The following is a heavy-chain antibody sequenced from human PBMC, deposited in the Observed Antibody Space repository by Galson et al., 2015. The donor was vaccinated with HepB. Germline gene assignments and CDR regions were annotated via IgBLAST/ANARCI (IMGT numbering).Heavy chain of an antibody. Sequence: LSLTCTVSGGSISSGGYYWSWIRQHPGKGLEWIGYIYYSGSTYYNPSLKSRVTISVDTSKNRFSLKLSSVTAADTAVYYCARETLPLGYSYGYAWFDPWGQGTLVTVSS. CDR1: GGSISSGGYY. CDR3: ARETLPLGYSYGYAWFDP. J-gene: IGHJ5*02. V-gene: IGHV4-31*03. D-gene: IGHD5-18*01. CDR2: IYYSGST.